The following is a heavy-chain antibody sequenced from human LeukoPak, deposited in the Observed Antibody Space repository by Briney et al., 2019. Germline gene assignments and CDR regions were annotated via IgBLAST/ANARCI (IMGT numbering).Heavy chain of an antibody. J-gene: IGHJ3*02. CDR3: AKVRCGGDCYSTHDAFDI. V-gene: IGHV3-23*01. Sequence: GGSLRLSCAASGFSFSTYAVSWVRQAPGKGLEWVSGISGSGTSTYYADSVKGRFTISRDNSKNTLYLQMNSLRAEDTAVYHCAKVRCGGDCYSTHDAFDIWGQGTMVTVSS. CDR2: ISGSGTST. CDR1: GFSFSTYA. D-gene: IGHD2-21*02.